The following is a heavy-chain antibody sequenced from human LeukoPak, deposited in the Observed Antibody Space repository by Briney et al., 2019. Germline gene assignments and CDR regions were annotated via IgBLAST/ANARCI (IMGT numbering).Heavy chain of an antibody. J-gene: IGHJ6*03. CDR2: ISVSGGST. D-gene: IGHD6-6*01. CDR1: GSTFSRHA. CDR3: ANHALAARPPYYYYYYMDV. V-gene: IGHV3-23*01. Sequence: GGSLRLSCAASGSTFSRHAMSWVRQAPGKGLEWVSAISVSGGSTYYADSVKGRFTISRDNSKNTLYLQMNSLRAEDTAVYYCANHALAARPPYYYYYYMDVWGKGTTVTVSS.